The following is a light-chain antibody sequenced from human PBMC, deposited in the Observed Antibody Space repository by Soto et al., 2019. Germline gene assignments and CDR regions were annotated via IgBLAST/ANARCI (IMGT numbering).Light chain of an antibody. V-gene: IGKV3-15*01. CDR2: GAS. CDR3: QQYDTWPRT. CDR1: QSVRDS. Sequence: ETVMTQSPATLSVSPGERATLSCRASQSVRDSLSWYQQKPGQAPRLLIYGASTRATGIPARFSGSGSGTEFTLTISSLQSEDFAIYFCQQYDTWPRTFGHGTKVEIK. J-gene: IGKJ1*01.